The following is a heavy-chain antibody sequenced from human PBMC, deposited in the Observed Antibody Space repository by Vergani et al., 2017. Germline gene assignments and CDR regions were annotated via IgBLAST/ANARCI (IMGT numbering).Heavy chain of an antibody. D-gene: IGHD3-10*01. CDR3: TTAWGLYYLHGEYFQY. CDR2: ISSGGGDI. CDR1: GFTFDTLT. Sequence: EVQLLESGGGLVQPGGSRSLSCAGAGFTFDTLTMAYFPQPPGKGLDWVATISSGGGDIFYADSVKGRFTISRDNSKNTLFLQMNSLKDEDTAVYYCTTAWGLYYLHGEYFQYWGRGTLVSVSS. V-gene: IGHV3-23*01. J-gene: IGHJ1*01.